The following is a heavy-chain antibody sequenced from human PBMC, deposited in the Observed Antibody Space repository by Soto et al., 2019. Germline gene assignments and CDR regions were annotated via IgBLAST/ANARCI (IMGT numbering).Heavy chain of an antibody. CDR1: VFSFSNYA. D-gene: IGHD4-4*01. V-gene: IGHV3-23*01. CDR3: AKDLIDYSNSYFDY. Sequence: GSLRLSCATSVFSFSNYAMSWARQAPGKGLEWVAGISSSGYTYYVDSLKGRFTISRDNSKNSLYLQMNSLRAEDTAVYYCAKDLIDYSNSYFDYWGQGTLVTVSS. CDR2: ISSSGYT. J-gene: IGHJ4*02.